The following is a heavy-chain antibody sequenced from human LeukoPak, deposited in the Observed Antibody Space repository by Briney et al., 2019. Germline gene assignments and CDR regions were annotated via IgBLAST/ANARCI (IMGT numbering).Heavy chain of an antibody. V-gene: IGHV4-31*03. CDR2: IYYSGST. J-gene: IGHJ4*02. D-gene: IGHD2-2*01. Sequence: PSQTLSLTCTVSGGSISSDSYYYNWIRQPPGKGLEWIGYIYYSGSTSYNSSLKSRVTISVDTSKGQFSLKLTSVTAADTAVCYCARFSRYCVSTSCSVYWGQGTLVTVSS. CDR1: GGSISSDSYY. CDR3: ARFSRYCVSTSCSVY.